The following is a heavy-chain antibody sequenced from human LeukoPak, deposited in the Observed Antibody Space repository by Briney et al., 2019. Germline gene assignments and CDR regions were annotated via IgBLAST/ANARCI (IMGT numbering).Heavy chain of an antibody. V-gene: IGHV5-51*01. CDR2: IYGGDSET. D-gene: IGHD6-13*01. CDR3: ARLSEELEAHFDY. CDR1: GYRFNSYW. Sequence: GESLKISCKGSGYRFNSYWIGWVRQMPGKGLEWMGVIYGGDSETRYSPSFQGHVTISADKSIWTAYLQWSSLKASDTAMYYCARLSEELEAHFDYWGQGTLVTVSS. J-gene: IGHJ4*02.